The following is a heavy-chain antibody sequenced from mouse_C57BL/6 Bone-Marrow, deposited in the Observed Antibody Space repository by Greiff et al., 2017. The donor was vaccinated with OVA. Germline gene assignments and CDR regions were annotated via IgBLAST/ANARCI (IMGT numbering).Heavy chain of an antibody. CDR1: GFNIKNTY. V-gene: IGHV14-3*01. Sequence: VQLQQSVAELVRPGASVKLSCTASGFNIKNTYMHWVKQRPEQGLEWIGRIDPANGNTTYAPTFQGKATIAADTSSNPDYLQLSSLTYEDTAFYYCARYDGSSYWYFDVWGTGTTVTVAS. D-gene: IGHD1-1*01. CDR3: ARYDGSSYWYFDV. J-gene: IGHJ1*03. CDR2: IDPANGNT.